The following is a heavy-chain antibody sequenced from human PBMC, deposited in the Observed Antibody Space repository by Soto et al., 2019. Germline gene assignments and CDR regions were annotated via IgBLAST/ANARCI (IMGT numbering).Heavy chain of an antibody. D-gene: IGHD6-6*01. V-gene: IGHV3-30-3*01. Sequence: QVQLVESGGGVVQPGRSLRLFCAASGFTFSSYAMHWVRQAPGKGLEWVAVISYDGSNKYYADSVKGRFTISRDNSKNTLYLQMNSLRAEDTAVYYCATIEYSSSSFGDYWGQGTLVTVSS. J-gene: IGHJ4*02. CDR1: GFTFSSYA. CDR3: ATIEYSSSSFGDY. CDR2: ISYDGSNK.